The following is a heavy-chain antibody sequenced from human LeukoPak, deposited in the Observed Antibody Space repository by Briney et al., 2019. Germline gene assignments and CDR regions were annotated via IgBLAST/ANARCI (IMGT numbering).Heavy chain of an antibody. CDR1: GFTFSSYA. J-gene: IGHJ4*02. V-gene: IGHV3-23*01. D-gene: IGHD3-22*01. CDR3: AKDPYDSSGYYGDY. Sequence: GGSLRLSCAASGFTFSSYAMSWVRQAPGKGLEWVSAISASGGSTYYTDSVEGRFTISRDNSKNTLYLQMNSLRAEDTAVYYCAKDPYDSSGYYGDYWGQGTLVTVSS. CDR2: ISASGGST.